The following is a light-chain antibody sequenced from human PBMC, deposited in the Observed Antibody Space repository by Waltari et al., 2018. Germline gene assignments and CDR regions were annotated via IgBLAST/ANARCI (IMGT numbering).Light chain of an antibody. J-gene: IGLJ2*01. CDR3: SSRDSSASHVL. V-gene: IGLV3-19*01. Sequence: SSELTQDPAVSVALGQTVRITCQGASLRTSYASWYQQKSGQAPILVLFGKNKRPSVIPDRCSGYNSETTTSLTITGAQAEDEADYYCSSRDSSASHVLFAGGTKLTVL. CDR1: SLRTSY. CDR2: GKN.